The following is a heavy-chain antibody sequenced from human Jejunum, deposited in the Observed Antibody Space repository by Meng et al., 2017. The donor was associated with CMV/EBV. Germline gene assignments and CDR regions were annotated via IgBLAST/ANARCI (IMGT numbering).Heavy chain of an antibody. CDR2: IKQDGTEK. J-gene: IGHJ4*02. CDR3: AGGSGWITDS. Sequence: CAASGFTFSTYWMNWVGQAPGKGLEWVANIKQDGTEKYYVESVKGRFTISRDNAKNSLYLQLNNLRAEDTAVYYCAGGSGWITDSWGQGTLVTVSS. V-gene: IGHV3-7*04. D-gene: IGHD6-19*01. CDR1: GFTFSTYW.